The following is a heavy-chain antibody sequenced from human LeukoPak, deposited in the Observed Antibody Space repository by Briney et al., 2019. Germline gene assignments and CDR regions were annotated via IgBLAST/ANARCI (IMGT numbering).Heavy chain of an antibody. Sequence: PGGSQRLSCAASGFTFDDYAMHWVRQAPGKGLEWVSGISWNSGSIGYADSVKGRFTISRDNAKNSLYLQMNSLRAEDTAVYYCARLGDWDDAFDIWGQGTMVTVSS. D-gene: IGHD3-16*01. CDR1: GFTFDDYA. CDR2: ISWNSGSI. CDR3: ARLGDWDDAFDI. J-gene: IGHJ3*02. V-gene: IGHV3-9*01.